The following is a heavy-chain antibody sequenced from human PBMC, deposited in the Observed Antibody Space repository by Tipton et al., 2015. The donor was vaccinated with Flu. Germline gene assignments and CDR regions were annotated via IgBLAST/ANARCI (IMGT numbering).Heavy chain of an antibody. D-gene: IGHD2-15*01. V-gene: IGHV4-39*07. J-gene: IGHJ5*02. CDR2: IYPSGTT. Sequence: TLSLTCTVSSGSIRSTNYFCAWIRQPPGKWLELIGSIYPSGTTYYNPSLKSRVTISVDTSKNQFSLKLDSVTAADTAVYYCARARHCSGGSCYYENWFDPWGQGTLVTVSS. CDR1: SGSIRSTNYF. CDR3: ARARHCSGGSCYYENWFDP.